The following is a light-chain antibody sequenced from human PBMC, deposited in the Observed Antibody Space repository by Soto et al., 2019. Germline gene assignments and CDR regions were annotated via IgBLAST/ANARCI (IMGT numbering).Light chain of an antibody. Sequence: EIVLTQSPATLSVSTGERATLSCSASQSVSSNLVWYQHKPCQAPMLLIYGASTRATGIPARFSGSGSGTEFTLTLSSLQSEDFTVYYCQQYKNWPAITFGQGTRLEI. V-gene: IGKV3D-15*01. CDR1: QSVSSN. CDR3: QQYKNWPAIT. J-gene: IGKJ5*01. CDR2: GAS.